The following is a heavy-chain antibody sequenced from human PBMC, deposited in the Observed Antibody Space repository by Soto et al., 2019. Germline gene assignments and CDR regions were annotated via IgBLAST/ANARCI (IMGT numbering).Heavy chain of an antibody. Sequence: SGPTLVNPRQTLTLTCTFSGFTLTTPGMCVSWIRQPPGKALEWLAVIDWDDDKYYSTSLKTRLSISMDTSKNQVVLEMTNVAPVDTATYYCAHIRGAGAYYYYPMDVWGQGTTVTVSS. CDR3: AHIRGAGAYYYYPMDV. CDR2: IDWDDDK. CDR1: GFTLTTPGMC. V-gene: IGHV2-70*12. J-gene: IGHJ6*02. D-gene: IGHD3-10*01.